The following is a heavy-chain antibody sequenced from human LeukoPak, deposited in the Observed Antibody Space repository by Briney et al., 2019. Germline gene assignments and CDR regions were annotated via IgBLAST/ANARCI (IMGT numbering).Heavy chain of an antibody. J-gene: IGHJ5*02. Sequence: GGSLRLSCTASGLTLREAYLRWVRQAPGKGLEWVGHIKSKAHGETTHIAAPVKGRFSISRDDSKNTVYLHMNGLRTEDTAMYFCTPGHYSNLWGQGTLVTVSS. CDR3: TPGHYSNL. V-gene: IGHV3-15*01. D-gene: IGHD6-13*01. CDR1: GLTLREAY. CDR2: IKSKAHGETT.